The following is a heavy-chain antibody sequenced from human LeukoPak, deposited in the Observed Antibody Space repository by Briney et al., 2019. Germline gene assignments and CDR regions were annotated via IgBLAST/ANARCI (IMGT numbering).Heavy chain of an antibody. Sequence: GGSLRLSCAASGFTFSSYAMSWVRQAPGKGLEWVSAISGSGGSTYYADSVKGRFTISRDNSKNTLYLQMNSLRAEDTAVYYRAKDDRDGYKGRKGDYWGQGTLVTVSS. CDR1: GFTFSSYA. V-gene: IGHV3-23*01. J-gene: IGHJ4*02. CDR3: AKDDRDGYKGRKGDY. CDR2: ISGSGGST. D-gene: IGHD5-24*01.